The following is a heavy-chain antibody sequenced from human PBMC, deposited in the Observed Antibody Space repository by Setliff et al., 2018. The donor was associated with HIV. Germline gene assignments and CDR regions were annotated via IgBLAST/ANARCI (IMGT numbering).Heavy chain of an antibody. CDR2: INGGIGNT. CDR3: ARISGNDRDGYYYHYFGY. Sequence: ASVKVSCKASGYTFTTYAMHWVRQAPGQSLEWMGWINGGIGNTKYSQKFQDRVTIIRDTSATTVYMEVNSLRSEDTAVYYCARISGNDRDGYYYHYFGYWGQGTLVTVSS. V-gene: IGHV1-3*01. CDR1: GYTFTTYA. D-gene: IGHD3-22*01. J-gene: IGHJ4*02.